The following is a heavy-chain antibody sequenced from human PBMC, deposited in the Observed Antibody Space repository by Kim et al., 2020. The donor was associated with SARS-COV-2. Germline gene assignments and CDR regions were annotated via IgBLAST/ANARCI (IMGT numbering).Heavy chain of an antibody. D-gene: IGHD6-19*01. CDR1: GFTFSDYY. CDR3: ARAKDSSCWYEKVY. V-gene: IGHV3-11*01. J-gene: IGHJ4*02. Sequence: GGSLRLSCAASGFTFSDYYMSWIRQAPGKGLEWVSYISSSGSTIYYADSVKGRFTISRDNAKNSLNLQMNSLRAEDTAVYYCARAKDSSCWYEKVYWGQGTLVTVSS. CDR2: ISSSGSTI.